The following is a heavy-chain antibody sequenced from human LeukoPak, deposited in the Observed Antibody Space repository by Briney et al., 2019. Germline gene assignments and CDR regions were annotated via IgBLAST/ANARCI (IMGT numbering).Heavy chain of an antibody. CDR3: ARVALDYYGSVLDY. J-gene: IGHJ4*02. CDR2: INPNSGGT. V-gene: IGHV1-2*02. D-gene: IGHD3-10*01. CDR1: GYTFTGYY. Sequence: ASVKLSCKASGYTFTGYYMHWVRQAPGQGLEWMGWINPNSGGTNYAQKFQGRVTITRDTSISTAYMELSRLRSDDTAVYYCARVALDYYGSVLDYWGQGTLVTVSS.